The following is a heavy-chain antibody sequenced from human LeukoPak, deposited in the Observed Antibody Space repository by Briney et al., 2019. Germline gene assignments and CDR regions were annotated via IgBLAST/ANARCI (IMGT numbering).Heavy chain of an antibody. D-gene: IGHD4-17*01. CDR3: ASIRFPDDYGDYGAFDI. CDR2: ISYDGSNK. V-gene: IGHV3-30*04. J-gene: IGHJ3*02. CDR1: GFTFSSYA. Sequence: GRSLRLSCAASGFTFSSYAMHWVRQAPGKGLEWVAVISYDGSNKYYADSVKGRFTISRDNSKNTLYLQMNSLRAEDTAVYYCASIRFPDDYGDYGAFDIWGQGTMVTLSS.